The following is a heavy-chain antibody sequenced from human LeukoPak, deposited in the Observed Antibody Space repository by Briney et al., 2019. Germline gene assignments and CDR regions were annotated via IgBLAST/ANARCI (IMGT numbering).Heavy chain of an antibody. Sequence: ASVKVSCKASGYSFTSHYMHWVRQAPGQGLEWLGLINPSGSSTLYAQKFQGRVTMTRDMSTTTDYMELSSLRSEDTAVYYCARVGDTAMVVYWGQGTLVTVSS. CDR3: ARVGDTAMVVY. V-gene: IGHV1-46*01. J-gene: IGHJ4*02. CDR2: INPSGSST. D-gene: IGHD5-18*01. CDR1: GYSFTSHY.